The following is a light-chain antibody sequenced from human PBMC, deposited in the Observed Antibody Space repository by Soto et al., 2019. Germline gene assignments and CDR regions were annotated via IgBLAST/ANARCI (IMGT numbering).Light chain of an antibody. Sequence: EIVLTQSPDTLSLSPGERATLYCRASQGISNTYLAWYQQKPGQAPRLLIYGASFRATGIPDRFTGSGSGTDFTLTITRLEPEDFAVYYCQQYNNWPPITFGQGTRLEIK. V-gene: IGKV3-20*01. J-gene: IGKJ5*01. CDR3: QQYNNWPPIT. CDR2: GAS. CDR1: QGISNTY.